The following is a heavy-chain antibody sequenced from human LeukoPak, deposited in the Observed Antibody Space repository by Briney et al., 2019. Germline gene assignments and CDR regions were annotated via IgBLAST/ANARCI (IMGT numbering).Heavy chain of an antibody. CDR1: GFSVSSSY. V-gene: IGHV3-74*01. Sequence: GGSLRLSCAASGFSVSSSYMTWVRQAPGKGPVWVSGINSDGSRTSYADSVKGRFTISRDNAENTLYLQVNSLRAEDTAVYYCATAHHPWGQGTLVTVSS. J-gene: IGHJ5*02. CDR3: ATAHHP. CDR2: INSDGSRT.